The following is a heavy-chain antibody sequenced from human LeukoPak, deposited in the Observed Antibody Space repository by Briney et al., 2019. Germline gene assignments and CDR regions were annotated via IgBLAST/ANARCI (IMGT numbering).Heavy chain of an antibody. CDR2: FDPEDGET. D-gene: IGHD3-10*01. CDR3: ATDNPIITMVRGALDY. CDR1: GYTLTELS. J-gene: IGHJ4*02. V-gene: IGHV1-24*01. Sequence: ASVKVSCKVSGYTLTELSMHWVRQAPGKGLEWTGGFDPEDGETIYARKFQGRVTMTEGTSTDTAYMELSSLRSEDTAVYYCATDNPIITMVRGALDYWGQGTLVTVSS.